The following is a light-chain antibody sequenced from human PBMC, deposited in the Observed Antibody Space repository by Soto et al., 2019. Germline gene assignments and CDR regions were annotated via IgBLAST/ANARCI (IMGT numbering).Light chain of an antibody. CDR2: NAG. CDR1: QDINRW. V-gene: IGKV1-5*01. CDR3: QQFSLYWA. Sequence: DIDTAQFPFTLSATLGDRLTLTFRGSQDINRWLAWYQQKPGKAPKILIYNAGTLESGVPSRFSGSGYWTEFILTISSLQPDDFATYYCQQFSLYWAFGQGTKVDIK. J-gene: IGKJ1*01.